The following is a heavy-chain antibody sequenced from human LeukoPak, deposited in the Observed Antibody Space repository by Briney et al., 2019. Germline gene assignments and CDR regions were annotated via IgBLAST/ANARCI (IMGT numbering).Heavy chain of an antibody. CDR1: GFTFSSYT. D-gene: IGHD6-13*01. CDR2: ISGSGGST. CDR3: AKVRGSSWYYSD. J-gene: IGHJ4*02. Sequence: EGSLRLSCAASGFTFSSYTMSWVLQAPGKGLEWVSAISGSGGSTYYADSVKGRFTISRDNSKNTLYLQMNSLRAEDTAVYYCAKVRGSSWYYSDWGQGTLVTVSS. V-gene: IGHV3-23*01.